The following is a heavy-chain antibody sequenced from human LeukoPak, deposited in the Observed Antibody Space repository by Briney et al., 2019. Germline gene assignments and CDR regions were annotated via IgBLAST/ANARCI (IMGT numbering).Heavy chain of an antibody. J-gene: IGHJ4*02. V-gene: IGHV4-4*07. D-gene: IGHD6-13*01. Sequence: SETLSLTCTVSGRSISSYYSSWIRQPAGKGLEWIGRIYTSGSTNYNPSLKSPVTMSVDTSKNQFSLKLSSVTAADTAVYYCASSPLGRSWAYLNYWGQGTLVTVSS. CDR1: GRSISSYY. CDR2: IYTSGST. CDR3: ASSPLGRSWAYLNY.